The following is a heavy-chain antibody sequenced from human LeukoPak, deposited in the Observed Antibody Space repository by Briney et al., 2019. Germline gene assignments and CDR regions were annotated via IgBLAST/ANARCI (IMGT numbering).Heavy chain of an antibody. CDR1: GYSFSTYW. CDR2: IYPGDSDT. V-gene: IGHV5-51*01. D-gene: IGHD2-2*02. Sequence: GESLKISCKGSGYSFSTYWIAWVRQMPGKGLEWMGNIYPGDSDTRYSPSFQGQVTISADKSISTAYLQWSSLEASDTAIYYCARQGCSSSSCYTFDYWGQGTLVTVSS. J-gene: IGHJ4*02. CDR3: ARQGCSSSSCYTFDY.